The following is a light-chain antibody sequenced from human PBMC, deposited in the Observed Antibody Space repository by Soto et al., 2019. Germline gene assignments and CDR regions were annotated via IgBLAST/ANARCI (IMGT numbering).Light chain of an antibody. Sequence: DIQMTQSPSSLSASVGDRVTITCRASQSISSYLNCYQQKPGKAPKVLIFAASSLQSGVPSRFSGSGSGTDFTLSISSLQPEDFATYYCQQSYGPPLTFGGGTKVEIK. V-gene: IGKV1-39*01. CDR1: QSISSY. CDR2: AAS. CDR3: QQSYGPPLT. J-gene: IGKJ4*01.